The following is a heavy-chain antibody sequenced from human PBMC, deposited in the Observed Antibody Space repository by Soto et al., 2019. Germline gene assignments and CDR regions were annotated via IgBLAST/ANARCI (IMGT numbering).Heavy chain of an antibody. CDR3: ARGGNYYYYYGMDV. J-gene: IGHJ6*02. CDR2: INHSGST. V-gene: IGHV4-34*01. Sequence: SETLSLTCAVYGGSFSGYYWSWIRQPPGKGLEWIGEINHSGSTNYNPSLKSRVTISVDTSKNQFSLKLSSVTAADTAVYYCARGGNYYYYYGMDVWGQGATVTVSS. CDR1: GGSFSGYY.